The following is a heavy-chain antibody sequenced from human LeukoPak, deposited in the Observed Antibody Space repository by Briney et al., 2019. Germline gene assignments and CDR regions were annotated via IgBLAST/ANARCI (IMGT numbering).Heavy chain of an antibody. CDR2: ITAGSGSI. J-gene: IGHJ4*02. CDR1: GFTFRSYA. Sequence: GGSLRLSCAGSGFTFRSYAMSWVRQAPGKGLEWVSFITAGSGSIYYADSVNGRFTISRDNAKNTLYLQMNSPRDEDTAVYYCARGYDSGGYYFDYWGQGTLVTVSS. CDR3: ARGYDSGGYYFDY. D-gene: IGHD3-22*01. V-gene: IGHV3-48*02.